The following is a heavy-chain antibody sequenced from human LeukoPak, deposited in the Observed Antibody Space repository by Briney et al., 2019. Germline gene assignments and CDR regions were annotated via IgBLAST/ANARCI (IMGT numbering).Heavy chain of an antibody. CDR3: AREDGIESSGY. Sequence: GGSLRLYCAASGFTFSSYPMIWVRQAPGRGLEWVSTIDGSGGSIYYADSVKGRFTVSRDNSKSMLYVQMNSLRAEDTAVYYCAREDGIESSGYWGQGNLVTVFS. V-gene: IGHV3-23*01. CDR2: IDGSGGSI. J-gene: IGHJ4*02. CDR1: GFTFSSYP. D-gene: IGHD5-12*01.